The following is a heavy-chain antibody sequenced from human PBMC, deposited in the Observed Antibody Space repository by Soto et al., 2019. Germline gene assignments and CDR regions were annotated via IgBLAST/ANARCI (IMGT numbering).Heavy chain of an antibody. D-gene: IGHD2-15*01. CDR3: ARSEEDSDYYYYGMDV. CDR2: TYYRSRWYS. Sequence: QTLSLTCVGSGGTVSCNSVAWNWVMQSPSRGLEWLGRTYYRSRWYSDYAVSVRSRIDINADTSKNQVSLQLNSVTPEDTAVYYCARSEEDSDYYYYGMDVWGQGTTVTVSS. V-gene: IGHV6-1*01. CDR1: GGTVSCNSVA. J-gene: IGHJ6*02.